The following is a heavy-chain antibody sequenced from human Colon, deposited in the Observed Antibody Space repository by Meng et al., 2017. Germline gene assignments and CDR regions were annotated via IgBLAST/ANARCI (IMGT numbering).Heavy chain of an antibody. V-gene: IGHV4-38-2*01. CDR1: GYSISSGSY. CDR3: AKNGTDCTFPGCPPRRDAFEI. CDR2: IYHSGST. D-gene: IGHD2-8*01. J-gene: IGHJ3*02. Sequence: SETLSLTCAVSGYSISSGSYWGWIRQPPGKGLEWIATIYHSGSTYYNPSLKSRVTISVDTSKNQFSLTLTSVTAADTAIYYCAKNGTDCTFPGCPPRRDAFEIWGQGAMVTVSS.